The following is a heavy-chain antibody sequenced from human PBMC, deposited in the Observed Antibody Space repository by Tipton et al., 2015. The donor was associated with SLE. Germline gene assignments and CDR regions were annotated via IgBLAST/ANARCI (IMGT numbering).Heavy chain of an antibody. CDR3: ARGLIAARFGY. CDR2: IYTSGST. Sequence: LRLSCTVSGGSISSGSYYWSWIRQPAGKGLEWIGRIYTSGSTNYNPSLKSRVTISVDTSKNQFSLKLSSVTAADTAVYYRARGLIAARFGYWGQGTLVTVSS. J-gene: IGHJ4*02. D-gene: IGHD6-6*01. V-gene: IGHV4-61*02. CDR1: GGSISSGSYY.